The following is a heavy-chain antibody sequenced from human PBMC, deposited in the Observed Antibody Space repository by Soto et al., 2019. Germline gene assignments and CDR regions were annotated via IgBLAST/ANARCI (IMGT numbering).Heavy chain of an antibody. CDR2: ISGDNGNT. V-gene: IGHV1-18*01. D-gene: IGHD2-15*01. J-gene: IGHJ4*02. CDR1: AYTFTNYA. CDR3: AVGLVGYCGGGSCCSDS. Sequence: QVQLVQSGAEVKKPGASVRVSCQTSAYTFTNYAVSWVRQAPGQGLEWMGGISGDNGNTIYAQKFQGRVTMTTDTSTTRAYMELRSRRSHDTAVYYCAVGLVGYCGGGSCCSDSWGQGTLVTVSS.